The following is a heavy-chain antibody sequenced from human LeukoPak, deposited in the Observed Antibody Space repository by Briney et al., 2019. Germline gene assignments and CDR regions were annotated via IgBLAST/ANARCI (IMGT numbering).Heavy chain of an antibody. CDR3: AKGTASVSDYDYVWGTYRRGYPSSGYSDY. Sequence: GGSLRLSCAASGFTFSSYAMSWVRQAPGKGLEWVSGISGSGYSYYSDSVQGRFTISRDNSKKTLNLQMNNMRAEDTAGYYRAKGTASVSDYDYVWGTYRRGYPSSGYSDYWGQGTLVTVSS. J-gene: IGHJ4*02. V-gene: IGHV3-23*01. D-gene: IGHD3-16*02. CDR2: ISGSGYS. CDR1: GFTFSSYA.